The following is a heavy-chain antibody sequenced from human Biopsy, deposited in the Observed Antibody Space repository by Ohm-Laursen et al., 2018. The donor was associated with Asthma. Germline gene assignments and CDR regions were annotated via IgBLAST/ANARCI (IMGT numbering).Heavy chain of an antibody. Sequence: ASVKVSCKASGYTFINYAIHWVRQAPGHSLEWMGWINAANGNTKYSQKFQGRLTISRDTSASTAYMDLSSLRSEGTAVYYCARTYFDFLTGQVHDAFAMWGQGTLVTVSS. CDR3: ARTYFDFLTGQVHDAFAM. CDR2: INAANGNT. D-gene: IGHD3-9*01. V-gene: IGHV1-3*01. J-gene: IGHJ3*02. CDR1: GYTFINYA.